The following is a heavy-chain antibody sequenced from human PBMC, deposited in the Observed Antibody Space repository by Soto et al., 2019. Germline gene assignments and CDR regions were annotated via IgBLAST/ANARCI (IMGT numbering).Heavy chain of an antibody. CDR2: ISGSGGST. V-gene: IGHV3-23*01. Sequence: GGSLRLSCAASGFTFSSYAMSWVRQAPGKGLEWVSAISGSGGSTYYADSVKGRFTISRDNSKNTLYLQMNSLRAEDTAVYYCAKIGATAMVSVQNWFDPWGQGTLVTVSS. D-gene: IGHD5-18*01. CDR3: AKIGATAMVSVQNWFDP. J-gene: IGHJ5*02. CDR1: GFTFSSYA.